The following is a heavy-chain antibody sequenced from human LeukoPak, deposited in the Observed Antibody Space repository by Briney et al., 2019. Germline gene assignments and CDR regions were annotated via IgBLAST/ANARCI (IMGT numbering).Heavy chain of an antibody. D-gene: IGHD6-19*01. CDR3: ARHEWLVNMDV. Sequence: SETLSLTCAVSGYSISSGYYWGWIRQPPGKGLEWIGSIYHSGSTYYNPSLKSRATISVDTSKNQFSLKLSSVTAADTAVYYCARHEWLVNMDVWGKGTTVTVSS. V-gene: IGHV4-38-2*01. J-gene: IGHJ6*03. CDR1: GYSISSGYY. CDR2: IYHSGST.